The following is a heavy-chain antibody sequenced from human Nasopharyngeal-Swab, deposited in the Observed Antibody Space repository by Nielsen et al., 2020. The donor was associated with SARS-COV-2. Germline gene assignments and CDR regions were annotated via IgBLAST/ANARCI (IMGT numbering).Heavy chain of an antibody. CDR2: INPGSGGT. CDR3: ARWGRCSGSSCDMDV. D-gene: IGHD2-2*01. V-gene: IGHV1-46*01. Sequence: SSAAADTSTSSYMNRGGRAPAQGLVWRGMINPGSGGTNYAQKFQGRVTMTRDTSTSTVFMHLSSLRSEDTAVYYCARWGRCSGSSCDMDVRGQRTTVTLSS. J-gene: IGHJ6*02. CDR1: ADTSTSSY.